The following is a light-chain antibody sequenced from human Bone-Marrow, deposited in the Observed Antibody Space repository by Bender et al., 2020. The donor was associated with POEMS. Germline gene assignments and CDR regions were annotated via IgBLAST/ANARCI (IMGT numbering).Light chain of an antibody. CDR1: SSDVGSYDL. Sequence: QSALTQPASVSGSPGQSITISCTGTSSDVGSYDLVSWYQHHPGEAPSLIIYEVSHRPSGVSDRFSGSKSGNTASLTISGLQAEDEADYYCSSYITGNTWVFGGGTKLTVL. CDR3: SSYITGNTWV. V-gene: IGLV2-14*02. J-gene: IGLJ3*02. CDR2: EVS.